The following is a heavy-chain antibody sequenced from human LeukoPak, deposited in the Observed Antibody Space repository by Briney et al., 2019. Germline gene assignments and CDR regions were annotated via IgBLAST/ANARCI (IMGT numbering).Heavy chain of an antibody. J-gene: IGHJ4*02. CDR2: INPNSGGT. CDR1: GYTFTGYY. Sequence: GASVKVSCKASGYTFTGYYMHWVRQAPGQGLEWMGWINPNSGGTNYAQKFQGRVTMIRDASISTAYMELSRLRSDDTAVYYCATGGAAGDYYFDYWGQGTLVTVSS. CDR3: ATGGAAGDYYFDY. V-gene: IGHV1-2*02. D-gene: IGHD6-13*01.